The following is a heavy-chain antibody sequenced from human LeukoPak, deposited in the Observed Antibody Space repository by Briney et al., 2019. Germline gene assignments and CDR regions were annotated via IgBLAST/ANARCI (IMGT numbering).Heavy chain of an antibody. J-gene: IGHJ4*02. CDR3: AQEGN. CDR2: IKEDGSEK. CDR1: GFSFTGNW. Sequence: GGSLSLSCVASGFSFTGNWMSWVRQAPGKGPEWVASIKEDGSEKYYGDSVSGRFTISRDNAKNSLYLQMNSLRAEDTAVYYCAQEGNWGQGTLVTVSS. V-gene: IGHV3-7*01.